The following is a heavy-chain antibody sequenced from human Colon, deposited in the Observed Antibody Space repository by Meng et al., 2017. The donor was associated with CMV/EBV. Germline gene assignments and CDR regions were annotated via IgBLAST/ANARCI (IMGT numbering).Heavy chain of an antibody. CDR3: ARGYIIYPRSVIDI. CDR2: IKQDGSEK. D-gene: IGHD1-14*01. V-gene: IGHV3-7*01. J-gene: IGHJ3*02. Sequence: GESLKISCAASGFALSSYWMSWVRQAPGKGLEWVANIKQDGSEKYYVDSVKGRFTASRDNAKNSLYLQMNSLRAEDTALYYCARGYIIYPRSVIDIWGRGTMVTVSS. CDR1: GFALSSYW.